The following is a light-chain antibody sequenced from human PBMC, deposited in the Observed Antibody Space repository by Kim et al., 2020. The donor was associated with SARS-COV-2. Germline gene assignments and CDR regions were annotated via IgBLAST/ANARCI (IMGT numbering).Light chain of an antibody. V-gene: IGKV3-15*01. J-gene: IGKJ2*01. CDR2: GAS. Sequence: EIVMTQSPATLSVSPGERATLSCRASQSVSSNLAWYQHKSGQAPRLLIYGASTRATGIPARFSGSGSGTEFTLTISSLQSEDFAVYYCQHFIKWTPMYTFGQGTKLEIK. CDR1: QSVSSN. CDR3: QHFIKWTPMYT.